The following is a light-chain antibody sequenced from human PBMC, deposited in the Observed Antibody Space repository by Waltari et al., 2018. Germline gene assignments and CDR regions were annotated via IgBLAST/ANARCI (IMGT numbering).Light chain of an antibody. CDR2: RDT. CDR3: YAAADNNLGV. V-gene: IGLV3-27*01. Sequence: SFELTQTSSLTVSPGQTVRITCSGDVLANKYARWFQQKPGQAPVLIISRDTERPSRIPERFSGSSSGNTVTLTIRGAQAEDDADYYCYAAADNNLGVFGGGTKVTVL. J-gene: IGLJ3*02. CDR1: VLANKY.